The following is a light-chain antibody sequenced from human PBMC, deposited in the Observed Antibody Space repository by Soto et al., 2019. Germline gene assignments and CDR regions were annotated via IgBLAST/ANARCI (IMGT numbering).Light chain of an antibody. CDR1: SSDVGGYNF. J-gene: IGLJ2*01. Sequence: QSVLTQPASVSGSPGQSITISCTGTSSDVGGYNFVSWYQQHPGKAPKLMIYDVDNRPSGVSNRFSASKSGNTASLTISGLQAEDEADYYCSSYTSSNTLVFGGGTKLTVL. CDR2: DVD. CDR3: SSYTSSNTLV. V-gene: IGLV2-14*01.